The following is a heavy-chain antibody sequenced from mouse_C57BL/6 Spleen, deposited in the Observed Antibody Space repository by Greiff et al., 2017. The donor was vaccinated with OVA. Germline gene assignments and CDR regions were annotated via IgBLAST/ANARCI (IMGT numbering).Heavy chain of an antibody. Sequence: VQLKESGPELVKPGASVKISCKASGYSFTDYNMNWVKQSNGQSLEWIGVINPNYGTTSYNQKFKGKATLTVDQSSSTAYMQLNSLTSEDSAVYYCAREGEVGRTPYYFDYWGQGTTLTVSS. V-gene: IGHV1-39*01. CDR1: GYSFTDYN. CDR3: AREGEVGRTPYYFDY. D-gene: IGHD4-1*01. CDR2: INPNYGTT. J-gene: IGHJ2*01.